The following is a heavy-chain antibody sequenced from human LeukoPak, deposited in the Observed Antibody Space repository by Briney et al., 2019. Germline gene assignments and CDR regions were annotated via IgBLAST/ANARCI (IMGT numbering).Heavy chain of an antibody. Sequence: GASVKVSCKASGYTFTSYYMHWVRQAPGQGLEWMGIINPSGGSTSYAQKFQGRVTMTRDMSTSTVYMELSSLRSEDTAVYYCAILAVAGGGRYDAFDIWGQGTMVTVSS. CDR1: GYTFTSYY. CDR2: INPSGGST. CDR3: AILAVAGGGRYDAFDI. V-gene: IGHV1-46*01. D-gene: IGHD6-19*01. J-gene: IGHJ3*02.